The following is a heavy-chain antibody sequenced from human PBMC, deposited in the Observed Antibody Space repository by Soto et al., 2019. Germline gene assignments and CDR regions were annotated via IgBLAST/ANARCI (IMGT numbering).Heavy chain of an antibody. CDR3: ARGRPAARTYDY. V-gene: IGHV4-59*08. CDR2: IYYSGST. Sequence: QVQLQESGPGLVKPSETLSLTCTVSGGSISSYYWSWIRQPPGKGLEWIGYIYYSGSTNYNPSLKSRVTISVDTSKNQFSLKLSSVTAADTAVYYCARGRPAARTYDYWGQGTLVTVSS. CDR1: GGSISSYY. J-gene: IGHJ4*02. D-gene: IGHD2-2*01.